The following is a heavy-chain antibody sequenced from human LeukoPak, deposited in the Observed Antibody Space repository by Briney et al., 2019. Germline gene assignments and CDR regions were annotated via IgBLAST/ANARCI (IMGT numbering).Heavy chain of an antibody. D-gene: IGHD3-10*01. J-gene: IGHJ5*02. CDR2: INPNSGGT. CDR1: GDTFTGYY. Sequence: ASVKVSCKASGDTFTGYYIHWVRQAPGQGVECMGWINPNSGGTNYAQKFQGRVTMTRDTSISTAYMELNRLRSDDTAVYYCARGGSGSYFSWLDPWGQGTLVTVSS. CDR3: ARGGSGSYFSWLDP. V-gene: IGHV1-2*02.